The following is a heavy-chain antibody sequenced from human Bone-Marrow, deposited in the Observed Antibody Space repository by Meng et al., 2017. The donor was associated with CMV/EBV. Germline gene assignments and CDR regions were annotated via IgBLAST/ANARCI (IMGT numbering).Heavy chain of an antibody. CDR2: INWNGGST. CDR3: ARGEGTLAVAGITPRSP. Sequence: GESLKISCAASGFTFDDYGMSWVRQAPGKGLEWVSGINWNGGSTGYADSVKGRFTISRDNAKNSLYLQMNSLRAEDTALYYCARGEGTLAVAGITPRSPWVQGTMAT. D-gene: IGHD6-19*01. V-gene: IGHV3-20*04. CDR1: GFTFDDYG. J-gene: IGHJ3*01.